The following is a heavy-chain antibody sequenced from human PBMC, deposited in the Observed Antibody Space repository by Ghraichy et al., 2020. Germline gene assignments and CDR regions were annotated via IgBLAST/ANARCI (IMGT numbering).Heavy chain of an antibody. D-gene: IGHD1-14*01. J-gene: IGHJ3*02. CDR1: GFTFSSYS. CDR2: IIDRSRI. Sequence: SCAASGFTFSSYSMNWVRQAPWKGLEWVSYIIDRSRIHYADSVKGRFTISRDNVRKSLYLQMKSLRDEDTAVYYCARGSSTTDAFDTWGQGTMVTVSS. CDR3: ARGSSTTDAFDT. V-gene: IGHV3-48*02.